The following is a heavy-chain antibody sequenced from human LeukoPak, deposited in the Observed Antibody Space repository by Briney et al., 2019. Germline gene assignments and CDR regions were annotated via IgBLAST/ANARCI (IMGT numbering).Heavy chain of an antibody. CDR2: ISNTGST. V-gene: IGHV4-39*07. J-gene: IGHJ4*02. CDR1: GGSISSGSYY. D-gene: IGHD2-15*01. CDR3: AREGITPGRINY. Sequence: SETLSLTCSVSGGSISSGSYYWGWIRQPPGKGLEWIGSISNTGSTYYNPSLQSRVTISVDTSKNQFSLKLSSVTAADTAVYSCAREGITPGRINYWGQGTLVTASS.